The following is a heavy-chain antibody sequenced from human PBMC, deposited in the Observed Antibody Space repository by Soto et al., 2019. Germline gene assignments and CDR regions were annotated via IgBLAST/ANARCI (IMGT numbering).Heavy chain of an antibody. CDR2: ISYDGDHK. CDR1: GFSFSTYA. Sequence: QVQLVESGGGVVQPGRSLRLSCAASGFSFSTYAMHWVRQTPGKGLEWVAVISYDGDHKYYPDSVKGRFTISRDNSKNTLYLLMNSLRSEDTAIYYCARDPATQDNDNLTGYFHFDYWGQGTLVTVSS. V-gene: IGHV3-30-3*01. CDR3: ARDPATQDNDNLTGYFHFDY. J-gene: IGHJ4*02. D-gene: IGHD3-9*01.